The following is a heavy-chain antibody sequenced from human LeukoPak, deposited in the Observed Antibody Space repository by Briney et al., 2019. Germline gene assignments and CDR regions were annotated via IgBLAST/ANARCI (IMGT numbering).Heavy chain of an antibody. V-gene: IGHV3-23*01. CDR2: ISGSGGST. CDR1: GFTFSTYA. D-gene: IGHD2-2*01. CDR3: AKSLYCSSTSCYCFDY. J-gene: IGHJ4*02. Sequence: GGSLRLSCAASGFTFSTYAMNWVRQAPGKGLEWVSGISGSGGSTYYADSVKGRFTISRDNSKNTLFLQMSSLRVEDTAVYYCAKSLYCSSTSCYCFDYWGQGTLVTVSS.